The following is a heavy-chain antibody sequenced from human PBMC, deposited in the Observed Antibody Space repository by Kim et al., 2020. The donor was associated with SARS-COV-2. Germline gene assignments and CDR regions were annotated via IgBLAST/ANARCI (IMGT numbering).Heavy chain of an antibody. Sequence: SETLSLTCAVYGGSFSGYYWTWIRQLPGKGLEWIGEINHSGSTNYSPSLKSRVTISVDRTKNQFSLKLRSVTAADTAVYYCASKNYDILTGYFQGLFWGQGTLVTVSS. CDR2: INHSGST. CDR1: GGSFSGYY. D-gene: IGHD3-9*01. J-gene: IGHJ4*02. V-gene: IGHV4-34*01. CDR3: ASKNYDILTGYFQGLF.